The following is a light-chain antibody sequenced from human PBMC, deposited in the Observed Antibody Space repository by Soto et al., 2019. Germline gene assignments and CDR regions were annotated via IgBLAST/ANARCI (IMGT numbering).Light chain of an antibody. CDR1: QSVSSSY. CDR2: GAS. CDR3: QRFGSPFT. V-gene: IGKV3-20*01. J-gene: IGKJ3*01. Sequence: EIVLTQSPGTLSLSPGERATLSRRASQSVSSSYLAWYQHKPGQAPRLLIYGASTRATGIPDRFSGSGSGTDFTLSISRLEPEDFAVYYCQRFGSPFTFGPGTKV.